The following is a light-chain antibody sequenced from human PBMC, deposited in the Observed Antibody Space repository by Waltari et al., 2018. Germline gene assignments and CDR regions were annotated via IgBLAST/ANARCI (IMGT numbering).Light chain of an antibody. CDR3: QQRGNWQT. CDR1: QSINNY. V-gene: IGKV3-11*01. J-gene: IGKJ1*01. CDR2: ESS. Sequence: EIVLTQSQGTLSLSPGEGATLSCRASQSINNYLAWYQQKPGQAPRLLIYESSKRATGIPARVRCSGFWTDFTLTISSLQPEDFAVYYWQQRGNWQTFGQGTKVEIK.